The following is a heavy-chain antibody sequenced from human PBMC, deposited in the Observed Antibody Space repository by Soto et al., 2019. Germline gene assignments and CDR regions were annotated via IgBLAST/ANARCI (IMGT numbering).Heavy chain of an antibody. CDR2: IPYDGSHQ. CDR3: AKLRVLEWEVQESDY. V-gene: IGHV3-30*18. J-gene: IGHJ4*02. D-gene: IGHD3-3*01. Sequence: QVHLVESGGGVVQPGRSLRLSCAASGFTFSSHGMHWIRQAPGKGLEWVAVIPYDGSHQYYAESVKGRFSISRDNYKCTMYLQMNSLRAEDTAVYYCAKLRVLEWEVQESDYWGQGTLVSVSS. CDR1: GFTFSSHG.